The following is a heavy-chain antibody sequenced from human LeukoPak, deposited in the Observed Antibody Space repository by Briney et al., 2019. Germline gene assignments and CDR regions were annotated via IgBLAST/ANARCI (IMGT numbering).Heavy chain of an antibody. CDR3: ARRGGVDI. D-gene: IGHD4-17*01. V-gene: IGHV4-34*01. J-gene: IGHJ3*02. CDR2: INHSGST. Sequence: SETLSLTCAVYGVSFSGYYWTWIRQPPEKGLEWIGEINHSGSTNYNPSLKSRVTISLDTSKNQFSLKLSSVTAADTAVYYCARRGGVDIWGQGTMVIVSS. CDR1: GVSFSGYY.